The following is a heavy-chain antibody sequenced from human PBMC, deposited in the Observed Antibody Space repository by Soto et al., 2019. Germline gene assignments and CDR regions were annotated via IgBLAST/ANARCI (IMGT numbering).Heavy chain of an antibody. Sequence: QLQLQESGSGLVKPSQTLSLTCAVSGGSISSGGYSWSWIRQPPGKGLEWIGYIYHSGRTYYNPSLKSRVTISVDRSKNQFSLKLSSVTAADTAMYYCARENNVLPGGYFDYWGQGTLVTVAS. D-gene: IGHD3-10*01. V-gene: IGHV4-30-2*01. CDR3: ARENNVLPGGYFDY. CDR2: IYHSGRT. J-gene: IGHJ4*02. CDR1: GGSISSGGYS.